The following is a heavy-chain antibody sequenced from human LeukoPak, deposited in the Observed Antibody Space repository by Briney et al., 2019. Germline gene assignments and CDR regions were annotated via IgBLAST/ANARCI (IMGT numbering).Heavy chain of an antibody. CDR1: GGTFSSYA. Sequence: ASVKVSCKASGGTFSSYAISWVRQAPGQGLEWMGGIIPIFGTANYAQKFQGRVTITADESTSTAYMGLSSLRSEDTAVYYCARGRAAAGTPYYFDYWGQGTLVTVSS. V-gene: IGHV1-69*13. CDR3: ARGRAAAGTPYYFDY. CDR2: IIPIFGTA. J-gene: IGHJ4*02. D-gene: IGHD6-13*01.